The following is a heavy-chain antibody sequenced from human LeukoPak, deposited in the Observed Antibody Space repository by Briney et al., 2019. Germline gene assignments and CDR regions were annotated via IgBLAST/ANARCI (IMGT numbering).Heavy chain of an antibody. V-gene: IGHV4-39*07. J-gene: IGHJ4*02. Sequence: PSETLSLTCPVPGDAITSDKYYWGWIRQPPGKGLEWIGEINHSGSTNYNPSLKSRVTISVDTSKNQFSLKLSSVTAADTAVYYCASGSYSSRPDYWGQGTLVTVSS. CDR3: ASGSYSSRPDY. D-gene: IGHD1-26*01. CDR2: INHSGST. CDR1: GDAITSDKYY.